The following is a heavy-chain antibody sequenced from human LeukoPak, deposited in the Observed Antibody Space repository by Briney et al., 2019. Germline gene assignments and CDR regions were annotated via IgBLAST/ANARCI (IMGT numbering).Heavy chain of an antibody. CDR2: MNPNSGNT. CDR3: ARVSSGDCSGGSCYSPLFYGMDV. Sequence: GASVKVSCKASGYTFTSYDINWVRQAPGQGLEWMGWMNPNSGNTGYAQKFQGRVTMTRNTSISTAYMELSSLRSEDTAVYYCARVSSGDCSGGSCYSPLFYGMDVWGQGTTVTVSS. V-gene: IGHV1-8*01. CDR1: GYTFTSYD. J-gene: IGHJ6*02. D-gene: IGHD2-15*01.